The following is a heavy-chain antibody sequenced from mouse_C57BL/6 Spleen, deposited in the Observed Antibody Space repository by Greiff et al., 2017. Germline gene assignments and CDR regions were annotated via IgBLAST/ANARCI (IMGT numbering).Heavy chain of an antibody. D-gene: IGHD1-1*01. CDR3: ARNYYGSSYGAMDY. Sequence: QVQLQQPGAELVMPGASVKLSCKASGYTFTSYWMHWVKQRPGQGLEWIGELDPSDSYTNYNQKFKGKSTLTVDKSSSAAYMQLSSLTSEDSAVYYCARNYYGSSYGAMDYWGQGTSVTVSS. CDR1: GYTFTSYW. J-gene: IGHJ4*01. CDR2: LDPSDSYT. V-gene: IGHV1-69*01.